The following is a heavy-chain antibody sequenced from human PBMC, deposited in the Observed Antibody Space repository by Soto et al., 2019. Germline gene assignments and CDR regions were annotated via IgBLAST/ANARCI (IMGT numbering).Heavy chain of an antibody. V-gene: IGHV4-31*03. Sequence: PSETLSLTCTVSGGSISSGGYYWSWIRQHPGKGLEWIGYIYYSGSTYYNPSLKSRVTISVDTSKNQFSLTLSSVTAADTAVYYCARARYYYDSSGYLSPGHFDYWGQGTLVTVSS. CDR2: IYYSGST. CDR1: GGSISSGGYY. CDR3: ARARYYYDSSGYLSPGHFDY. J-gene: IGHJ4*02. D-gene: IGHD3-22*01.